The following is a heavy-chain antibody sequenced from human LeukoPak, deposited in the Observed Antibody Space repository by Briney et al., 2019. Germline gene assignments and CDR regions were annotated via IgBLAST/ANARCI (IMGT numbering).Heavy chain of an antibody. CDR1: GYTFTSYA. J-gene: IGHJ4*02. Sequence: ASVKVSCKASGYTFTSYAMHWVRQAPGQRLEWMGWINAGNGNTKYSQEFQGRVTITRDTSASTAYMELSSLRSEDTAVYYCARAQAQAYGSGSYYIPVISGSDYWGQGTLVTVSS. CDR2: INAGNGNT. V-gene: IGHV1-3*03. D-gene: IGHD3-10*01. CDR3: ARAQAQAYGSGSYYIPVISGSDY.